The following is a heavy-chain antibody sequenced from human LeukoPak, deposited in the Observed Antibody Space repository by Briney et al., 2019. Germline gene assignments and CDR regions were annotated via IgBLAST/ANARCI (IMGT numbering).Heavy chain of an antibody. V-gene: IGHV4-59*02. D-gene: IGHD2/OR15-2a*01. CDR1: GDPVSFSH. CDR2: LSYTGKA. Sequence: SETLSLTCDVSGDPVSFSHWNWIRQFPGKGLEWIACLSYTGKADYNPSLTSRVTMSFGTSNNQFSLKLKSVTAADTAIYYCSRGYFEPFDYWGQGILVTVSP. J-gene: IGHJ4*02. CDR3: SRGYFEPFDY.